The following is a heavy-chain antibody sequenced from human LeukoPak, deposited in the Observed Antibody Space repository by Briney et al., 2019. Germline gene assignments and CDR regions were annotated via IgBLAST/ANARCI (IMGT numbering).Heavy chain of an antibody. J-gene: IGHJ6*02. CDR2: IFDSGST. Sequence: SETLSLTCTVSAGSISSSSYYWGWIRQPPGKGLERFGGIFDSGSTYSNSSLESRAPISVETTKNQFSRKLSSVTAADTAVYYCARLSPGGTTVSDYYYYGMDVWGQGTTVTVSS. D-gene: IGHD4-4*01. CDR3: ARLSPGGTTVSDYYYYGMDV. V-gene: IGHV4-39*01. CDR1: AGSISSSSYY.